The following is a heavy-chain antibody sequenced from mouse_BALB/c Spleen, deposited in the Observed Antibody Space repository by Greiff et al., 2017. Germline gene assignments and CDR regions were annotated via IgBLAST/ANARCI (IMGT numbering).Heavy chain of an antibody. CDR1: GYTFTSYW. J-gene: IGHJ4*01. CDR2: IYPGDGDT. D-gene: IGHD2-14*01. Sequence: QVQLQQSGAELARPGASVKLSCKASGYTFTSYWMQWVTQRPGQGLEWIGAIYPGDGDTRYTQKFKGKATLTADKSSSTAYMQLISLASEDSAVYYSARYSYYRYDSMDYWGQGTSVTVSS. CDR3: ARYSYYRYDSMDY. V-gene: IGHV1-87*01.